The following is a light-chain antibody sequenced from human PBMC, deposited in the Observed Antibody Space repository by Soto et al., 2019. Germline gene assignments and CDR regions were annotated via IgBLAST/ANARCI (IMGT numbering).Light chain of an antibody. CDR1: QSVSSNF. CDR2: GAS. V-gene: IGKV3-20*01. CDR3: QQYGTSPPT. J-gene: IGKJ1*01. Sequence: EIVLTQSPGTLSLSPGERATLSCKASQSVSSNFLAWYQRKPGQAPRLLMYGASHRATDIPYIFSGSGSGTDFTLTITRLEPEYVAQYYCQQYGTSPPTFGQGTKV.